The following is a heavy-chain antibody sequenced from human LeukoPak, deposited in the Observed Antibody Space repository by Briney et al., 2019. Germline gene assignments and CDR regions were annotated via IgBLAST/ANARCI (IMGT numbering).Heavy chain of an antibody. D-gene: IGHD3-3*01. CDR2: INHSGST. V-gene: IGHV4-34*01. CDR1: GDSITSGGYY. Sequence: KSSETLSLTCTVSGDSITSGGYYWSWIRQPPGKGLEWIGEINHSGSTNYNPSLKSRVTISVDTSKNQFSLKLSSVTAADTAVYYCARIAGLYDFWSGYYSSYFDYWGQGTLVTVSS. CDR3: ARIAGLYDFWSGYYSSYFDY. J-gene: IGHJ4*02.